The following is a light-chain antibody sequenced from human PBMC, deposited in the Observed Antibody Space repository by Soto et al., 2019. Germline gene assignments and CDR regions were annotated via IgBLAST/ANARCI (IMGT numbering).Light chain of an antibody. CDR2: GAS. J-gene: IGKJ1*01. CDR1: QSLSSN. Sequence: EIVMTQSPATLSVSPGERATLSCRASQSLSSNLAWYQQKLGQAPRLLIYGASTRATGIPARFSGSGSGTEFTLTISSLQSEDFAVYYCQQYNNWPPTFGQGTKVDIK. CDR3: QQYNNWPPT. V-gene: IGKV3-15*01.